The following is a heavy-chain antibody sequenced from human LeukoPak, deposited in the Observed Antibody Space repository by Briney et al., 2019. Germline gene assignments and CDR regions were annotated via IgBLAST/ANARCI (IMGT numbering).Heavy chain of an antibody. CDR2: ISSSSSTI. D-gene: IGHD5-12*01. Sequence: GGSLRLSCAAPGFTFSSYSMNWVRQAPGKGLEWVSYISSSSSTIYYADSVKGRFTISRDNAKNSLYLQMNSLRAEDTAVYYCARGGYDTYYYYYYYMDVWGKGTTVTVSS. V-gene: IGHV3-48*01. CDR1: GFTFSSYS. J-gene: IGHJ6*03. CDR3: ARGGYDTYYYYYYYMDV.